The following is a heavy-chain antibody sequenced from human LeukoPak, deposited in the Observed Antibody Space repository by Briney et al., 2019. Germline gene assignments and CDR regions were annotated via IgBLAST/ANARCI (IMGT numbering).Heavy chain of an antibody. D-gene: IGHD6-13*01. CDR2: INQDGSEK. V-gene: IGHV3-7*01. Sequence: GGSLRLSCAASGFTFSSFWMSWVRQAPGKGLEWVGNINQDGSEKYYVDFVKGRFTISRDNAKNSLYVQMISLIAEDTAVYYCASSGSSWYGAFDIWGPGTIVTVSS. J-gene: IGHJ3*02. CDR1: GFTFSSFW. CDR3: ASSGSSWYGAFDI.